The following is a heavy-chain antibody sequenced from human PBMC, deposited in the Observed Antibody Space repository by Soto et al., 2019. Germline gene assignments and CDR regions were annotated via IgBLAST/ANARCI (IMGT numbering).Heavy chain of an antibody. D-gene: IGHD6-13*01. V-gene: IGHV3-23*01. J-gene: IGHJ4*02. CDR1: GFTFSSYA. CDR2: ISGSGGST. Sequence: PGGSLRLSCAASGFTFSSYAMSWVRQAPGKGLDWVSAISGSGGSTYYADSVKGRFTISRDNSKNTLYLQMNSLRAEDTAVYYCAKGPPYSSSWYSAHYYFDYWGQGTLVTVSS. CDR3: AKGPPYSSSWYSAHYYFDY.